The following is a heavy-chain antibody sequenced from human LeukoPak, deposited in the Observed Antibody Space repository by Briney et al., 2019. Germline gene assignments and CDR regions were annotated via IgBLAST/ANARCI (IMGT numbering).Heavy chain of an antibody. V-gene: IGHV1-8*03. CDR3: ARALRPFSSGWPHPNYFDY. CDR2: MNPNSGNT. CDR1: GYTFTSYD. D-gene: IGHD6-19*01. Sequence: ASVKVSCKASGYTFTSYDINWVRQATGQGLEWMGWMNPNSGNTGYAQKFQGRVTITRNTSISTAYMELSSLRSEDTAVYYCARALRPFSSGWPHPNYFDYWGQGTLVTVSS. J-gene: IGHJ4*02.